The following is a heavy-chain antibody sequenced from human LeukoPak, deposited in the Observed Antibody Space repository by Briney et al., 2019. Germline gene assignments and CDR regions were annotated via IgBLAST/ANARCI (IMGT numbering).Heavy chain of an antibody. Sequence: GGSLRLSCAASGFTFSGYAITWVRQAPWKGLEWVSAISGSGGTTYYADSVKGRFTISRHNSKNTLYLQMNSLRAEDTAVYYCARSAYDYGEVYFDYWGQGTLVTVSS. J-gene: IGHJ4*02. CDR2: ISGSGGTT. CDR1: GFTFSGYA. V-gene: IGHV3-23*01. D-gene: IGHD4-17*01. CDR3: ARSAYDYGEVYFDY.